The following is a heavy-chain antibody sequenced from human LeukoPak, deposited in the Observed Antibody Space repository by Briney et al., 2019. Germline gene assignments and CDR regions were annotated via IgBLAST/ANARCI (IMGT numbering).Heavy chain of an antibody. V-gene: IGHV3-23*01. CDR3: AKAGYCGGDCYSRLDAFDI. Sequence: GGSLRLSCAASGFTFSSYAMSWVRQAPGKGLEWVSAISGSGGSTYYADSVKGRFTISRDNSKNTLYLQMNSLRAEDTAVYYCAKAGYCGGDCYSRLDAFDIWGQGTMVTVSS. CDR2: ISGSGGST. J-gene: IGHJ3*02. D-gene: IGHD2-21*02. CDR1: GFTFSSYA.